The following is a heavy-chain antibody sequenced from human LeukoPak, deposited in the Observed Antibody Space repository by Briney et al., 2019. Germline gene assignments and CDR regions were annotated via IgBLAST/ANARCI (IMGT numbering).Heavy chain of an antibody. D-gene: IGHD6-13*01. CDR2: IYYSGST. V-gene: IGHV4-39*01. CDR3: ARRTSSWYSGLDV. Sequence: SETLSLTCTVSGGSISSDIDYWGWIRQPPGRGLEWIGSIYYSGSTYYNPSLKSRVTISVDTSKNQFSLKLSSVTAADTAVYYCARRTSSWYSGLDVWGQGTTVTVSS. CDR1: GGSISSDIDY. J-gene: IGHJ6*02.